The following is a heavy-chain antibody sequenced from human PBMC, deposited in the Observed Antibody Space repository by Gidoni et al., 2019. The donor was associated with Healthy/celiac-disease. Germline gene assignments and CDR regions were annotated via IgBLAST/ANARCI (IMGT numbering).Heavy chain of an antibody. V-gene: IGHV3-21*01. CDR1: GFTFSSYS. D-gene: IGHD1-26*01. CDR3: ARVGRGLELGAFDI. Sequence: EVQLVESGGGLVKPGGSLRLSCAASGFTFSSYSMNWVRQAPGKGLEWVSSISSSSSYIYYADSVKGRFTISRDNAKNSLYLQMNSLRAEDTAVYYCARVGRGLELGAFDIWGQGTMVTVSS. CDR2: ISSSSSYI. J-gene: IGHJ3*02.